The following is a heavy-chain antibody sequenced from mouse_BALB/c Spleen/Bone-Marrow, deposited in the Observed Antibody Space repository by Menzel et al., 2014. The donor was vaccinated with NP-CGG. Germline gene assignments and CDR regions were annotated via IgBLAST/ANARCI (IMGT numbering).Heavy chain of an antibody. V-gene: IGHV1-9*01. CDR2: ILPGSGST. CDR3: ARRGISWLAY. CDR1: GYTFSSYW. J-gene: IGHJ3*01. Sequence: VMLVESGAELMKPGASVKISCKATGYTFSSYWIEWVKQRPGHGLEWIGEILPGSGSTNYNEKFKGKATFTADTSSNTAYMQLNSLTSEDSAVYYCARRGISWLAYWGQGTLVTVSA.